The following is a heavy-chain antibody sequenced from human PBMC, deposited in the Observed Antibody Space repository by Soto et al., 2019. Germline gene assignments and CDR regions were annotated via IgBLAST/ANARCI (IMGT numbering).Heavy chain of an antibody. CDR3: ARGVAGSGFDL. CDR1: GDSVSSNTAA. V-gene: IGHV6-1*01. Sequence: PSQTLSLTCAISGDSVSSNTAAWNWIRSSPSRGLEWLGRTYYRSNWRHDYAVSVKSRITVNPDTSKNHFSLQLNSVTPDDTAVYYCARGVAGSGFDLWGQGT. J-gene: IGHJ4*02. CDR2: TYYRSNWRH. D-gene: IGHD6-19*01.